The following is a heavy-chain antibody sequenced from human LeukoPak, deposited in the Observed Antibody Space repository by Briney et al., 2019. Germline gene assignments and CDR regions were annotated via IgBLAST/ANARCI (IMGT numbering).Heavy chain of an antibody. V-gene: IGHV4-39*01. CDR2: IYSTGST. J-gene: IGHJ3*02. D-gene: IGHD3-22*01. Sequence: SETLSLTCIVSGGSISSGAYYWAWIRQPPGKGLEWIGSIYSTGSTYKNPSLKSRVTISIDTSKNQFSLKLNSVTAADTAVFYCARGPYYFDSSGAFDIWGQGTMVTVSS. CDR3: ARGPYYFDSSGAFDI. CDR1: GGSISSGAYY.